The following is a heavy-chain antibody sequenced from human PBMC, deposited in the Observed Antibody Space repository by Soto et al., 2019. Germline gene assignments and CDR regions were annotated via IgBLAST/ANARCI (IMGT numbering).Heavy chain of an antibody. CDR1: GYTFNTYS. CDR3: ARTLKSGLATY. Sequence: QVPLVQSGAEVKKPGASVKVSCKASGYTFNTYSICWVRQAPGQGLEWMGWIYKGNRRYAESGQDRITSTTDTFTDTAYMELTSLTSADTAIYFCARTLKSGLATYWGQGTLVIVSS. V-gene: IGHV1-18*01. D-gene: IGHD1-26*01. CDR2: IYKGNR. J-gene: IGHJ4*02.